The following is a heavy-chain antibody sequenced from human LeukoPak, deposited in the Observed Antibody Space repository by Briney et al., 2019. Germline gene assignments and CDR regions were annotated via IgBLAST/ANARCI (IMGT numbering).Heavy chain of an antibody. V-gene: IGHV4-4*07. CDR1: GASITSYY. CDR3: ARGLRANYYMDV. Sequence: MPSETLSLTCTVSGASITSYYWTWIRQPAGKGLEWIGRIYTSGTINYNPSLKSRVTMSVDTSKSQFSLQVNSVTAADTAVYYCARGLRANYYMDVWGKGTTVTVSS. J-gene: IGHJ6*03. CDR2: IYTSGTI.